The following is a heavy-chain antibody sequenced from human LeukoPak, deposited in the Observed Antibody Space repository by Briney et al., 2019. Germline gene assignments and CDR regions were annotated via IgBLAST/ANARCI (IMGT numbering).Heavy chain of an antibody. V-gene: IGHV3-30*04. CDR2: ISYDGSNK. Sequence: GRSPRLSCAASGFTFSSYAMHWVRQAPGKGLEWVAVISYDGSNKYYADSVKGRFTISRDNSKNTLYLQMNSLRAEDTAVYYCARDPRQQLVLDYWGQGTLVTVSS. CDR3: ARDPRQQLVLDY. J-gene: IGHJ4*02. CDR1: GFTFSSYA. D-gene: IGHD6-13*01.